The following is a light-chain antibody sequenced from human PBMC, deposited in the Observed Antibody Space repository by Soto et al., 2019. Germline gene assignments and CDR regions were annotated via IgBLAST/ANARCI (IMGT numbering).Light chain of an antibody. CDR1: QGISSY. V-gene: IGKV1-8*01. Sequence: AIRMTQSPSSLSASTGDRVTITCRASQGISSYLAWYQQKPGKAPKLLIYAASTLQSGVPSRFSGSGSGTDFTLTISCLQSEDFATYYCQQYYSYSWTFGQGNKVEIK. CDR2: AAS. J-gene: IGKJ1*01. CDR3: QQYYSYSWT.